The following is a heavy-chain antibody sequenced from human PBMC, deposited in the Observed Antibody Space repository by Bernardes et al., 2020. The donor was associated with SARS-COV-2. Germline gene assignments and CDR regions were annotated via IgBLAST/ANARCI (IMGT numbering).Heavy chain of an antibody. CDR2: ISYDGSNK. J-gene: IGHJ4*02. Sequence: GGSLRLSCAASGFTFSSYAMHWVRQAPGKGLEWVAVISYDGSNKYYADSVKGRFTISRDNSKNTLYLQMNSLRAEDTAVYYCAPASKSLNDCSSTSCYFGYWGQGTLVTVSS. CDR3: APASKSLNDCSSTSCYFGY. CDR1: GFTFSSYA. D-gene: IGHD2-2*01. V-gene: IGHV3-30*04.